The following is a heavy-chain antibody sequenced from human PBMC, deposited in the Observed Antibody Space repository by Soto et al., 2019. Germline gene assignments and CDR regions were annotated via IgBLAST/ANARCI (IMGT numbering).Heavy chain of an antibody. CDR1: GFTFSHYS. J-gene: IGHJ4*02. CDR3: AREMLPRSGWYSGFDS. D-gene: IGHD6-19*01. V-gene: IGHV3-48*02. Sequence: EVQLVESGGGLVQPGGSLRLSCAASGFTFSHYSMNWVRQAPGKGLEWVSYISSSGSTINYADSVKGRFTISRDNAKNSLYLQMNSLRDEDRAVYYCAREMLPRSGWYSGFDSWGQGALVTVSS. CDR2: ISSSGSTI.